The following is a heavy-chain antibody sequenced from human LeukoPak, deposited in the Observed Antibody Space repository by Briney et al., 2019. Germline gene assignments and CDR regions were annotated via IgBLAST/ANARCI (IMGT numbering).Heavy chain of an antibody. J-gene: IGHJ6*03. D-gene: IGHD1-26*01. CDR2: NSGSGGST. CDR3: VRAEVGTTLKYYYYYMDV. CDR1: GFTFSSYA. Sequence: GGFLRLSCAASGFTFSSYAMSWVRQAPGKGLEWVSANSGSGGSTYYADSVKGRFTISRDNAKNSLYLQMHSLRAEDTAVYYCVRAEVGTTLKYYYYYMDVWGKGTTVTVSS. V-gene: IGHV3-23*01.